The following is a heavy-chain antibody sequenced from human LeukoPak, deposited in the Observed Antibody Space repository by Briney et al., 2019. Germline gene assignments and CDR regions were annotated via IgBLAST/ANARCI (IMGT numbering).Heavy chain of an antibody. CDR3: AELGITMIGGV. CDR1: GSTFSSYG. CDR2: ISGSGGST. J-gene: IGHJ6*04. V-gene: IGHV3-23*01. Sequence: GGSLRLSCAASGSTFSSYGMSWVRQAPGKGLEWVSAISGSGGSTYYADSVKGRFTISRDNAKNSLYLQMNSLRAEDTAVYYCAELGITMIGGVWGKGTTVTISS. D-gene: IGHD3-10*02.